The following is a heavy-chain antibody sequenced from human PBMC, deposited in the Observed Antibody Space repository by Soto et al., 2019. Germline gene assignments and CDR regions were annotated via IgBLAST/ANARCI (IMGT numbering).Heavy chain of an antibody. Sequence: QVHLVESGGGLVNPGGSLRLSCAASGFSFSLRYMSWIRQAPGRGLEWVSYISPGGDNIHYADFVKGRFTISRDNPKDSLYLQMNSLRVEDTAVYYCVTETQWYFDDWGQGTLGTVSS. CDR2: ISPGGDNI. CDR1: GFSFSLRY. V-gene: IGHV3-11*01. J-gene: IGHJ4*02. CDR3: VTETQWYFDD. D-gene: IGHD2-8*01.